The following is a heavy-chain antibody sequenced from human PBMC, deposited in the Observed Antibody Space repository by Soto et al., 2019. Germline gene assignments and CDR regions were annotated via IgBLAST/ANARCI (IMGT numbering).Heavy chain of an antibody. CDR2: IYYSGST. CDR3: AAGYSSSWPDY. J-gene: IGHJ4*02. D-gene: IGHD6-13*01. V-gene: IGHV4-59*01. CDR1: GGSISSYY. Sequence: QVQLQESGPGLVKPSETLSLTCTVSGGSISSYYWSWIRQPPGKGLEWIGYIYYSGSTNYNPSLTSRVTISVDTSKNQFSLKLSSVTAADTAVYYCAAGYSSSWPDYWGQGTLVTVSS.